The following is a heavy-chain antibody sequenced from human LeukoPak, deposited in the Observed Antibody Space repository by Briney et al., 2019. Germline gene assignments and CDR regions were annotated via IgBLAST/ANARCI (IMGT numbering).Heavy chain of an antibody. J-gene: IGHJ5*02. D-gene: IGHD1-26*01. V-gene: IGHV3-23*01. CDR3: AKKTDSGSPGGFDP. CDR1: GFTFSSYG. Sequence: GGSLRLSCAASGFTFSSYGMSWVHQAPGKGLEWVSLISGSGDSTYYADSVKGRFTISRDNSKNTLYLQMNSLRAEDTALYYCAKKTDSGSPGGFDPWDQGTLVTVSS. CDR2: ISGSGDST.